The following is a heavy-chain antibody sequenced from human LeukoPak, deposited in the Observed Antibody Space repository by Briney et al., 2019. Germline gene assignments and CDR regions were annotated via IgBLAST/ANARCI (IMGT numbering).Heavy chain of an antibody. CDR2: IYYSGST. D-gene: IGHD3-3*01. V-gene: IGHV4-59*01. CDR1: GGSISSYH. CDR3: ARVGGNYDFWSGYFPHYYYMDV. Sequence: SETLSLTCTVSGGSISSYHWSWIRQPPGKGLEWIGYIYYSGSTNYNPSLKSRVTISVDTSKNQFSLKLSSVTAADTAVYYCARVGGNYDFWSGYFPHYYYMDVWGKGTTVTVSS. J-gene: IGHJ6*03.